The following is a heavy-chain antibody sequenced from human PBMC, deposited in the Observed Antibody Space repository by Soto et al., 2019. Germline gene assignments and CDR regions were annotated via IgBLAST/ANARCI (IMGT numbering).Heavy chain of an antibody. CDR3: ERVNTIFGVVRTHLEGYGMYV. Sequence: SATLSLTCTVSGGSISSYYWSCILQPPGKGLEWIWYIYYSGSTNYNPSLKSRVTISVDTSKNQFSLKLSSVTAADTAVYYCERVNTIFGVVRTHLEGYGMYVWAQGTTVTVSS. D-gene: IGHD3-3*01. CDR1: GGSISSYY. J-gene: IGHJ6*02. V-gene: IGHV4-59*01. CDR2: IYYSGST.